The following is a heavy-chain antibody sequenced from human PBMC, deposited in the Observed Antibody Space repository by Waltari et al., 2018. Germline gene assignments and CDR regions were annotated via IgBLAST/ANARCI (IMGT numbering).Heavy chain of an antibody. CDR2: SSSSGSTI. J-gene: IGHJ5*02. Sequence: EVQLVESGGGLVQPGGSLRLSCAASGFTFHNYEMNWVRQAPGKGLGWVSYSSSSGSTIYYADFVKGRFTISRDNAKNSLYLKMNSLRAEDTAVYYCVRGVGVQNWIDPWGQGTLVTVSS. CDR1: GFTFHNYE. CDR3: VRGVGVQNWIDP. V-gene: IGHV3-48*03. D-gene: IGHD6-6*01.